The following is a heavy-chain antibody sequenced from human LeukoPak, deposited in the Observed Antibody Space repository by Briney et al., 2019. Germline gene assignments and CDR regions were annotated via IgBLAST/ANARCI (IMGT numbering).Heavy chain of an antibody. J-gene: IGHJ5*02. CDR2: IYYSGST. CDR3: ARNTYKEENWFDP. D-gene: IGHD1-20*01. CDR1: GGSISSYY. V-gene: IGHV4-59*08. Sequence: PSETLSLTCTVSGGSISSYYWSWLRQPPGKGLEWIGYIYYSGSTNYNPSLKSRVTISVDTSKNQFSLKLSSVTAADTAVYYCARNTYKEENWFDPWGQGTLVTVSS.